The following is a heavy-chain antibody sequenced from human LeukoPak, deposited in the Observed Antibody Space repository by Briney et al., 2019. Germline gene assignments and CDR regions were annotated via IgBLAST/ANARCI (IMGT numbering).Heavy chain of an antibody. V-gene: IGHV3-33*08. CDR1: GFTFSTYW. CDR3: ARDQGLWVGFWSGYYDL. Sequence: TGGSLRLSCAASGFTFSTYWMSWVRQAPGKGLEWVAVIWNDGSKQYYADSVKGRFTISRDNSKNTLYLQMNSLRAEDTAVYYCARDQGLWVGFWSGYYDLWGQGTLVTVSS. J-gene: IGHJ4*02. CDR2: IWNDGSKQ. D-gene: IGHD3-3*01.